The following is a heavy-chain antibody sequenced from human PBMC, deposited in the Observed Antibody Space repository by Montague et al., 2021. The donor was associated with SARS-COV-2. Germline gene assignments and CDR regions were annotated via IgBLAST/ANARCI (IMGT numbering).Heavy chain of an antibody. CDR3: AKGYTGDWDHYLDY. V-gene: IGHV3-7*01. J-gene: IGHJ4*02. CDR2: IKQDGSET. CDR1: GFSFNDYW. D-gene: IGHD6-19*01. Sequence: RIYCAASGFSFNDYWMSWVRQAPGKGLEWVANIKQDGSETNHVDSVRGRFTVSRDNARNSLFLQMDSLSTEDTAVYYCAKGYTGDWDHYLDYWGQGTLVTVSS.